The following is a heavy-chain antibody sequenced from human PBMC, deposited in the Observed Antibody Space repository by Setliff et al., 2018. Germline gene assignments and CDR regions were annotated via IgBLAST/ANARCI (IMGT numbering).Heavy chain of an antibody. CDR3: ARDLGHGGDSDY. CDR2: IGHTGSI. CDR1: GYSISRGYI. J-gene: IGHJ4*02. Sequence: PSETLSLTCTVSGYSISRGYIWGWIRQPPGKGLEWVGNIGHTGSINYNPSLKSRLTISRDTPKNQVSLKLNSVTATDTAVYYCARDLGHGGDSDYWGQGILVTVSS. D-gene: IGHD2-21*02. V-gene: IGHV4-38-2*02.